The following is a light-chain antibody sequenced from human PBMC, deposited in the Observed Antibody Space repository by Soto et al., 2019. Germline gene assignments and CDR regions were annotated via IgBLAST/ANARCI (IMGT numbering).Light chain of an antibody. V-gene: IGKV1-39*01. CDR2: AAS. CDR3: QQSYSTPGT. Sequence: DIKMSQSPSSVSASVGDRVTITCRASQSISSYLNWYQQKPGKAPKLLIYAASSLQSGVPSRFSGSGSGTDFTLTISSLQPEDFATYYCQQSYSTPGTFGGGTKVDI. J-gene: IGKJ4*01. CDR1: QSISSY.